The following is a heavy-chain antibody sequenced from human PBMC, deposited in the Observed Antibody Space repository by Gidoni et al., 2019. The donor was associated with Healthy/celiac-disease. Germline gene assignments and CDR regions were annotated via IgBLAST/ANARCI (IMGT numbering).Heavy chain of an antibody. V-gene: IGHV4-39*01. D-gene: IGHD2-8*02. CDR1: GGSISSSSYY. Sequence: QLQLQESGPGLVKPSETLSLTCTVSGGSISSSSYYWGWIRQPPGKGLEWIGSIYYSGSTYYNPSLKSRVTISVDTSKNQFSLKLSSVTAADTAVYYCARQKGTGGVDYWGQGTLVTVSS. J-gene: IGHJ4*02. CDR2: IYYSGST. CDR3: ARQKGTGGVDY.